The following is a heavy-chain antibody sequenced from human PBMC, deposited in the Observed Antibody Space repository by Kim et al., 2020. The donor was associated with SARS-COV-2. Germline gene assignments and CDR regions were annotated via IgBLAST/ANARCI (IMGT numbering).Heavy chain of an antibody. CDR1: GFTFDDYG. D-gene: IGHD2-2*01. J-gene: IGHJ6*02. CDR3: ARAGYCSSTSCYFFSYYYGMDV. V-gene: IGHV3-20*04. CDR2: INWNGGST. Sequence: LSLTCAASGFTFDDYGMSWVRQAPGKGLEWVSGINWNGGSTGYADSVKGRFTISRDNAKNSLYLQMNSLRAEDTALYYCARAGYCSSTSCYFFSYYYGMDVWGQGTTVTVSS.